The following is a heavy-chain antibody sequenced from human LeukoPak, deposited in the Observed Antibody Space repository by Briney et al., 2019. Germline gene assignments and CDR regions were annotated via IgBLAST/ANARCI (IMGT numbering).Heavy chain of an antibody. V-gene: IGHV3-30*04. CDR1: GFTFSSYA. D-gene: IGHD3-10*01. Sequence: PGRSLRLSCAASGFTFSSYAMHWVRQAPGKGLEWVAVISYDGSNKYYADPVKGRFTISRDNSKNTLYLQMNSLRAEDTAVYYCARDGYYGSGSYYNVPTLYFDYWGQGTLVTVSS. CDR2: ISYDGSNK. CDR3: ARDGYYGSGSYYNVPTLYFDY. J-gene: IGHJ4*02.